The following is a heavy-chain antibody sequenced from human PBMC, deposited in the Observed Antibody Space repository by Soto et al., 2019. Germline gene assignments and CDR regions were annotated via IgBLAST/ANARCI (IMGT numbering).Heavy chain of an antibody. D-gene: IGHD2-15*01. CDR2: ISSSSSYI. V-gene: IGHV3-21*01. CDR1: GFTFSSYS. J-gene: IGHJ6*04. Sequence: GGSLRLSCAASGFTFSSYSMNWVRQAPGKGLEWVSSISSSSSYIYYADSVKGRFTISRDNAKNSLYLQMNSLRAEDTAVYYCARDLGYCSGGRCHGLYYYYGMDVWGKGTKVTVSS. CDR3: ARDLGYCSGGRCHGLYYYYGMDV.